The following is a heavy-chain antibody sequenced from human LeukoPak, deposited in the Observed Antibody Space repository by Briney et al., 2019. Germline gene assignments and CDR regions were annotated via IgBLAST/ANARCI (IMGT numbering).Heavy chain of an antibody. J-gene: IGHJ4*02. CDR2: IKHDGSEA. Sequence: PGGSLRLSCAASDFTFNNYWMSWVPQAPGKGQKWVANIKHDGSEAHYVGSVKGRSTISRDNARNSVPLHMNSLNVDDTGVYFCTRDALFGSGRTHLDFWSQGTLVSVSS. CDR3: TRDALFGSGRTHLDF. V-gene: IGHV3-7*04. CDR1: DFTFNNYW. D-gene: IGHD3-10*01.